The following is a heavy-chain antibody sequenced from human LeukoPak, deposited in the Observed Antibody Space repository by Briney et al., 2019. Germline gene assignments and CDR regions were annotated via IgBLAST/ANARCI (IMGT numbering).Heavy chain of an antibody. V-gene: IGHV4-39*07. CDR3: ARATDGFFDY. D-gene: IGHD5-24*01. J-gene: IGHJ4*02. CDR1: GGSISSSGYY. CDR2: IYYSGST. Sequence: SETLSLTCTVSGGSISSSGYYWGWIRQPPGKGLEWIGNIYYSGSTNYNPSLKSRVTISVDTSKNQFSLKLSSVTAADTALYYCARATDGFFDYWGQGTLVTVSS.